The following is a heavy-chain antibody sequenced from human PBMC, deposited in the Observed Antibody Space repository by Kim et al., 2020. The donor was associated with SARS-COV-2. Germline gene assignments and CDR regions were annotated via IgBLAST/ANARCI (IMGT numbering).Heavy chain of an antibody. CDR3: ARANRITIFGVVNWFDP. Sequence: RQSRVTIAGDTSKNQFALKLSSVTAADTAVYYCARANRITIFGVVNWFDPWGQGTLVTVSS. J-gene: IGHJ5*02. D-gene: IGHD3-3*01. V-gene: IGHV4-31*02.